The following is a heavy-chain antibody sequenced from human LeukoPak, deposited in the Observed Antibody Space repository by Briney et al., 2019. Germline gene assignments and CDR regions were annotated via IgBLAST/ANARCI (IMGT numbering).Heavy chain of an antibody. D-gene: IGHD7-27*01. J-gene: IGHJ3*02. CDR3: AKDIRRANWGIGDAFDI. V-gene: IGHV3-9*03. CDR2: ISWNSGSI. CDR1: GFTFDDYA. Sequence: GGSLRLSCAASGFTFDDYAMHWVRQAPGKGLEWVSGISWNSGSIGYADSVKGRFTISRDNAKNSLYLQMNSLRAEDMALYYCAKDIRRANWGIGDAFDIWGQGTMVTVSS.